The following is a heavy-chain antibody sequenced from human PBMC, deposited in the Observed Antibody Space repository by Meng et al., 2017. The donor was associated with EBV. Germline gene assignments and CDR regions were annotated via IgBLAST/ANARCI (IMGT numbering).Heavy chain of an antibody. CDR2: IYYSGST. V-gene: IGHV4-31*11. Sequence: RPRGSGSGLVNPSQTLSLTCAVSGASISSDGYSWSWIRQHPGKGLEWIGYIYYSGSTYYNPSLKSRVTISVDTSKNQFSLKLSSVTAADTAVYYCARLGPAADPRGAFDIWGQGTMVTVSS. CDR1: GASISSDGYS. CDR3: ARLGPAADPRGAFDI. J-gene: IGHJ3*02. D-gene: IGHD3-16*01.